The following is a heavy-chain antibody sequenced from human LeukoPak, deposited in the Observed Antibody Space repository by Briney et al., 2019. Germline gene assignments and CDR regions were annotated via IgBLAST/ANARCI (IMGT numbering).Heavy chain of an antibody. Sequence: PGGSLRLSCAASGFTFSSYWMSWVRQAPGKGLEWVANIKQDGSEKYYVDSVKGRFTISRDNAKNSLYLQMNSLRSDDTALYYCARDRDLVGRLGGFDIWGQGTLVTVSS. J-gene: IGHJ3*02. CDR3: ARDRDLVGRLGGFDI. CDR2: IKQDGSEK. D-gene: IGHD5-12*01. CDR1: GFTFSSYW. V-gene: IGHV3-7*03.